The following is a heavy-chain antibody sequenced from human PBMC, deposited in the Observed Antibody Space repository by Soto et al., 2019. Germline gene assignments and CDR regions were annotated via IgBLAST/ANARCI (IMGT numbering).Heavy chain of an antibody. D-gene: IGHD3-22*01. CDR1: GFTFSDHY. Sequence: PXASLRLSCSASGFTFSDHYMDWVRQTPGKGLEWVGRTRNRDNGYTTEYAASVKGRFTISRDASKNSLYLQMNSLQTEDTAVYYCSINYYDTSGYSIDIWGQGTMVTVSS. CDR3: SINYYDTSGYSIDI. V-gene: IGHV3-72*01. J-gene: IGHJ3*02. CDR2: TRNRDNGYTT.